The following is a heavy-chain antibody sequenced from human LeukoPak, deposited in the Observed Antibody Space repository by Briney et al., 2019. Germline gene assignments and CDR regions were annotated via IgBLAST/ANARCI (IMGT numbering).Heavy chain of an antibody. CDR1: GFTFSSYA. CDR2: IKQDGSEN. Sequence: GGSLRLSCAASGFTFSSYAMSWVRQAPGKGLEWVANIKQDGSENYFVDTVKGRFTISRDNARNSLYLQMNSLRVEDTAVYYCARRRYGEAFDIWGQGTMVTVSS. CDR3: ARRRYGEAFDI. D-gene: IGHD3-9*01. J-gene: IGHJ3*02. V-gene: IGHV3-7*01.